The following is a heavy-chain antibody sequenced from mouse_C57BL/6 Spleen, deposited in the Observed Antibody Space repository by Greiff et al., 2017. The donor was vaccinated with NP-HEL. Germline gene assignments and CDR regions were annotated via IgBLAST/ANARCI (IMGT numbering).Heavy chain of an antibody. D-gene: IGHD2-2*01. J-gene: IGHJ3*01. CDR1: GFTFTDYY. CDR2: IRNKANGYTT. V-gene: IGHV7-3*01. CDR3: ARSSTMVTPWFAY. Sequence: VESGGGLVQPGGSLSLSCAASGFTFTDYYMSWVRQPPGKALEWLGFIRNKANGYTTEYSASVKGRFTISRDNSQSILYLQMNALRAEDSATYYCARSSTMVTPWFAYWGQGTLVTVSA.